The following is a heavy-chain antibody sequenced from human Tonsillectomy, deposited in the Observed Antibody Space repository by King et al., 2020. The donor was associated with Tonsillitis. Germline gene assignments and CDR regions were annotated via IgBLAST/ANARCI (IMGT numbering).Heavy chain of an antibody. V-gene: IGHV4-61*01. CDR1: GGSVSSGSYY. J-gene: IGHJ4*02. D-gene: IGHD1-1*01. CDR3: ARAEPSGTTYFDY. CDR2: IYYTGNT. Sequence: QLQESGPGLSKPSETLSLICTVSGGSVSSGSYYWCWSRQPPGKGLEWIGYIYYTGNTNYKPSLKSRVTISVDTSKNQFSLKLSSVTAADTAVYYCARAEPSGTTYFDYWGQGTLVTVSS.